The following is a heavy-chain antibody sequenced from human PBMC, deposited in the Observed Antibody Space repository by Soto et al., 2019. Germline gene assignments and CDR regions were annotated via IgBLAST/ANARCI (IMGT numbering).Heavy chain of an antibody. CDR2: ICCCSCFL. J-gene: IGHJ4*02. V-gene: IGHV3-21*01. CDR3: ARVDSNILAPLSYY. CDR1: GFTFSSYS. Sequence: PGGSLRLSCAASGFTFSSYSMNWVRQAPGKGLKWVSSICCCSCFLYYPDSMKGRFTIFRDHPQNSLFLQMNSLRAEDTAVYYCARVDSNILAPLSYYWGQGTLVTVS. D-gene: IGHD2-15*01.